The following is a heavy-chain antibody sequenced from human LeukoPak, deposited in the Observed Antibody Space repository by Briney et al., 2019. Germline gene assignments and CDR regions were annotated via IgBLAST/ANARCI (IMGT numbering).Heavy chain of an antibody. CDR1: GYTFTSYD. CDR3: ARDRGGDSSVPDY. V-gene: IGHV1-8*02. D-gene: IGHD6-19*01. CDR2: MNPNSGNT. J-gene: IGHJ4*02. Sequence: ASVKVSCKASGYTFTSYDINWVRQATGQGLEWMGWMNPNSGNTGYAQKFQGRVTMTRDTSTSTVYMELSSLRSEDTAVYYCARDRGGDSSVPDYWGQGTLVTVSS.